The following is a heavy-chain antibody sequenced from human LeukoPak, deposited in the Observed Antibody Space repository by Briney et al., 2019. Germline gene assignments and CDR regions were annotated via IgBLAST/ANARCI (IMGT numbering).Heavy chain of an antibody. CDR2: IYYSGST. CDR1: GGSISSSSYY. Sequence: SETLSLTCTVSGGSISSSSYYWGWIRQPPGKGLEWIGSIYYSGSTYYNPSLKSRVTISVDTSKNQFSLKLSSVTAADTAVYYCATEVATFFDYWGQGTLATVSS. D-gene: IGHD5-12*01. V-gene: IGHV4-39*02. CDR3: ATEVATFFDY. J-gene: IGHJ4*02.